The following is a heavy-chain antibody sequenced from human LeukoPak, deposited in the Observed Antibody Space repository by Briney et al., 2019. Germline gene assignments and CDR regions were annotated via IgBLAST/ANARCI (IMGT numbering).Heavy chain of an antibody. CDR1: GGSISSSSYY. V-gene: IGHV4-39*07. CDR3: ARGVVVAATRVRFDP. D-gene: IGHD2-15*01. J-gene: IGHJ5*02. CDR2: IYYSGST. Sequence: SETLSLTCTVSGGSISSSSYYWGWIRQPPGKGLEWIGSIYYSGSTYYNPSLKSRVTISVDTSKNQFSLKLSSVTAADTAVYYCARGVVVAATRVRFDPWGQGTLVTVSS.